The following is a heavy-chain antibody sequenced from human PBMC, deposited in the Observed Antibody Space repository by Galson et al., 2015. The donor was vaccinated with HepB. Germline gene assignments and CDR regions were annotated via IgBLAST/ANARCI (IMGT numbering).Heavy chain of an antibody. J-gene: IGHJ2*01. Sequence: SLRLSCAASGFPFATFAMNWVRQAPGKGLEWVSGVGGHGYETFYADSVKGRFTISRDNSKNTLYLQLHTLSAEDTAVYYCAKSKRDEGLYGVVLIRDWYFDLWGRGTLVSASS. CDR1: GFPFATFA. CDR2: VGGHGYET. D-gene: IGHD3-3*01. CDR3: AKSKRDEGLYGVVLIRDWYFDL. V-gene: IGHV3-23*01.